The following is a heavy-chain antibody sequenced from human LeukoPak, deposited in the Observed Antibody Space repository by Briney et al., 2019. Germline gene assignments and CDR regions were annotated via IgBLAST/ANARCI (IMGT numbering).Heavy chain of an antibody. CDR3: AIQGYYYDSSGYYYSAFDI. J-gene: IGHJ3*02. CDR2: IIPIFGTA. CDR1: GGTFSSYA. Sequence: SVKVSCKASGGTFSSYAISWVRQAPGQGLEWMGGIIPIFGTANYAQKFQGRVTITADESTSTAYMGLSSLRSEDTAVYYCAIQGYYYDSSGYYYSAFDIWGQGTMVTVSS. D-gene: IGHD3-22*01. V-gene: IGHV1-69*13.